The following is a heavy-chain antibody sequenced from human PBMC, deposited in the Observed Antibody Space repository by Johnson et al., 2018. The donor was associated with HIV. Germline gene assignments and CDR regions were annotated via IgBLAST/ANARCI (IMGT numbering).Heavy chain of an antibody. D-gene: IGHD2-15*01. CDR3: ARRRVVDDAFDI. CDR1: GFTVSSNY. J-gene: IGHJ3*02. Sequence: VQLVESGGGLVKPGGSLRLSCAASGFTVSSNYMNWVRQAPGKGLEWVSVLYSGGSTYDADSVKGRFTISRDNAKNSLYLQMNSLRAEDTALYYCARRRVVDDAFDIWGQGTMVTVSS. CDR2: LYSGGST. V-gene: IGHV3-66*01.